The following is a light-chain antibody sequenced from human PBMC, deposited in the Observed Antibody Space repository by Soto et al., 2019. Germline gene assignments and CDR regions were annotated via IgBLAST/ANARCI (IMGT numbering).Light chain of an antibody. CDR1: ESIDNW. V-gene: IGKV1-5*01. Sequence: LTQSPSTLSASVGDTVTIACRASESIDNWLAWYQQKPGKAPKLLIFAASTLVRGVPSRFSGRGSGTEFTLTISSLQADDYATFYCEQYHTVWTFCQVSKVDIK. CDR2: AAS. CDR3: EQYHTVWT. J-gene: IGKJ1*01.